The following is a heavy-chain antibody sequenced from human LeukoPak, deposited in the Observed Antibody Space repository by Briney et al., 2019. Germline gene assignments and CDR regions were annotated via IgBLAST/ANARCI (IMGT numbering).Heavy chain of an antibody. CDR1: GDSISSGSYY. CDR2: IYTSGNS. CDR3: ARDVWFGAGRTFDY. Sequence: SETLSLTCTVSGDSISSGSYYWSWIRQPAGKGLEWIGRIYTSGNSNYNPSLKSRVTISVDASKNQFSLKLSSVTAADTAVYYCARDVWFGAGRTFDYWGQGTLVTVSS. D-gene: IGHD3-10*01. J-gene: IGHJ4*02. V-gene: IGHV4-61*02.